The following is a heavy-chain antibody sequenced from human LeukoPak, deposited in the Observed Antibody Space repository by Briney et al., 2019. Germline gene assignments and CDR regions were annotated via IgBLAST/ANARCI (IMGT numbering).Heavy chain of an antibody. V-gene: IGHV1-8*02. CDR2: MNPNSGNT. J-gene: IGHJ4*02. CDR1: GGTFSSYA. Sequence: GASVKVSCKASGGTFSSYAISWVRQATGQGLEWMGWMNPNSGNTGYAQKFQGRVTMTRNTSISTAYMELSSLRSEDTAVYYCARENVEMATDDFDYWGQGTLVTVSS. CDR3: ARENVEMATDDFDY. D-gene: IGHD5-24*01.